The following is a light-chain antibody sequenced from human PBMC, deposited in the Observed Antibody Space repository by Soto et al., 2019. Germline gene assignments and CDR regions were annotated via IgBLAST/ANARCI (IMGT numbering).Light chain of an antibody. CDR1: QSVRSS. CDR2: AAS. Sequence: EIVMTQSPGTVSGSRGERGTRCCRASQSVRSSLAWYQQKLGQAPRLLIYAASSRATGIPDRFTGSGSGTDFTLTISSLEPEDFAVYYCQQYGGSPWTFGQGTKVDIK. CDR3: QQYGGSPWT. V-gene: IGKV3-20*01. J-gene: IGKJ1*01.